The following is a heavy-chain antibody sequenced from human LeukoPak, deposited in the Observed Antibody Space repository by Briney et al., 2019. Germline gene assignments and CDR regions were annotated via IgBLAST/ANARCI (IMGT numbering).Heavy chain of an antibody. D-gene: IGHD3-22*01. V-gene: IGHV1-2*02. Sequence: ASVKVSCKASGYTFTSYYMHWVRQAPGQGLEWMGWINPNSGGTNYAQKFQGRVTMTRDTSISTAYMELSRLRSDDTAVYYCARAVADNYYDSSGYYYYYYMDVWGKGTTVTISS. CDR1: GYTFTSYY. J-gene: IGHJ6*03. CDR3: ARAVADNYYDSSGYYYYYYMDV. CDR2: INPNSGGT.